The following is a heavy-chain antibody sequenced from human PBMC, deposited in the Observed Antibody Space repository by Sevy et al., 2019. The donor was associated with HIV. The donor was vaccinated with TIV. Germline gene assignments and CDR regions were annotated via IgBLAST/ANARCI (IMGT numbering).Heavy chain of an antibody. V-gene: IGHV3-7*01. CDR3: ARAKLTGDKTAFDS. D-gene: IGHD7-27*01. CDR2: IKQDGSEK. Sequence: GGSLRLSCAASGFTFSSYWMSWVRQAPGKGLEWVANIKQDGSEKYYVHSLKGRFTISRDNAKNSLYLQMNSLRAEDTAVYYCARAKLTGDKTAFDSWGQGTLVTVSS. CDR1: GFTFSSYW. J-gene: IGHJ4*02.